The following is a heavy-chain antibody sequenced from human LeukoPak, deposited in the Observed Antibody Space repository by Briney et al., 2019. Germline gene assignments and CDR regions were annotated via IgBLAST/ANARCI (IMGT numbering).Heavy chain of an antibody. CDR3: ARHDYGDYVMKFDY. D-gene: IGHD4-17*01. J-gene: IGHJ4*02. CDR1: GGTFSSYA. V-gene: IGHV1-69*01. CDR2: IIPIFGTA. Sequence: ASVTVSCTASGGTFSSYAISWVRQAPGQGLEWMGGIIPIFGTANYAQKFQGRVTITADESTSTAYMELSSLRSEDTAVYYCARHDYGDYVMKFDYWGQGTLVTVSS.